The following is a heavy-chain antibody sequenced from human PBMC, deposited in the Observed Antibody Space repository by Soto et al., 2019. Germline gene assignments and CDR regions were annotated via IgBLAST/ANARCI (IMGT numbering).Heavy chain of an antibody. J-gene: IGHJ6*02. V-gene: IGHV2-5*02. D-gene: IGHD2-15*01. CDR3: AYLPCSGGSCYWFSFSGMDV. CDR1: GFSLSTSGVG. CDR2: IYWDDDK. Sequence: QITLKESGPTLVKPTQTLTLTCTFSGFSLSTSGVGVAWIRQPPGKALEWLALIYWDDDKRYRPSLESRLTTTKATSKPQVVLTTTNLDSVDTATYYCAYLPCSGGSCYWFSFSGMDVWGQGTTVTVSS.